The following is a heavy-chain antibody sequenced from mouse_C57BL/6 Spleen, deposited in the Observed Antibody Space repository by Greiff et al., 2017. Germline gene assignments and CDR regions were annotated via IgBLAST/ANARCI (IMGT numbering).Heavy chain of an antibody. J-gene: IGHJ4*01. D-gene: IGHD1-1*01. CDR1: GFTFSSYA. CDR2: ISDGGSYT. Sequence: EVHLVESGGGLVKPGGSLKLSCAASGFTFSSYAMSWVRQTPEKRLEWVATISDGGSYTYYPDNVKGRFTISRDNAKNNLYLQMSHLKSEDTAMYYCARVELLRAMDYWGQGTSVTVSS. V-gene: IGHV5-4*01. CDR3: ARVELLRAMDY.